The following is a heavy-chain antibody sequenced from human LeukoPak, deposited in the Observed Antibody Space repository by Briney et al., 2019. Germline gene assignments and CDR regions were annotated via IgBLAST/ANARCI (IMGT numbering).Heavy chain of an antibody. CDR3: ARDKNWED. Sequence: PSETLSLTCTVSGGSISSSTYYWGWIRQPPGKGLEWIGSIYYSGSTYYNPSLKSRVTISVDTSKNQFSLKLSSVTAADTAVYYCARDKNWEDWGQGTLVTVSS. CDR2: IYYSGST. D-gene: IGHD7-27*01. CDR1: GGSISSSTYY. J-gene: IGHJ4*02. V-gene: IGHV4-39*02.